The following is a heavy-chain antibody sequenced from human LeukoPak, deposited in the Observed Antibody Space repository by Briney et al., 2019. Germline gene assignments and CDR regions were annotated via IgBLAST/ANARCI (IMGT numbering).Heavy chain of an antibody. CDR1: GFTFTSSA. J-gene: IGHJ6*02. CDR3: VATVHYCSGAGCYNYYYGMDV. CDR2: IVLGSGNT. V-gene: IGHV1-58*02. Sequence: TSVKVSCKASGFTFTSSAMQWVRQARGQRLEWIGWIVLGSGNTNYAQKFQERVTITRDMSTSTAYMELSSLRSEDTAVYYCVATVHYCSGAGCYNYYYGMDVWGQGTTVTVSS. D-gene: IGHD2-15*01.